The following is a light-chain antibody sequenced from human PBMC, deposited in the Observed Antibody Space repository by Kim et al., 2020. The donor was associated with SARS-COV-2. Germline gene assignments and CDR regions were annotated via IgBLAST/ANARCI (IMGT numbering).Light chain of an antibody. Sequence: GQSITTSCTGTSSDVGGYNDVSWYQQHPGKAPKLMIYDVSNRPSGVSNRFSGSKSGNTASLTISGLQAEDEADYYCSSYTSSSTWVFGGGTQLTVL. V-gene: IGLV2-14*03. CDR2: DVS. CDR1: SSDVGGYND. J-gene: IGLJ3*02. CDR3: SSYTSSSTWV.